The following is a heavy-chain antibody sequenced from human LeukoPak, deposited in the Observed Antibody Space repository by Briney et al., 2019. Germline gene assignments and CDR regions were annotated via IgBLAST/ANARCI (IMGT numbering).Heavy chain of an antibody. J-gene: IGHJ4*02. CDR2: ISSSSSTI. V-gene: IGHV3-48*04. Sequence: GGSLRLSCAASGFTFSSYSMNWVRQAPGKGLEWVSYISSSSSTIYYADSVKGRFTISRDNAKNSLYLQMNSLRAEDTAVYYCARGLLGRAVAGTIDYWGQGTLVTVSS. D-gene: IGHD6-19*01. CDR3: ARGLLGRAVAGTIDY. CDR1: GFTFSSYS.